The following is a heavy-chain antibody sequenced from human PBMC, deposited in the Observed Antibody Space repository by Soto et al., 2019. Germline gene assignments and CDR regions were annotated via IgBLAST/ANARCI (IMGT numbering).Heavy chain of an antibody. D-gene: IGHD3-22*01. CDR2: IYHTGSA. CDR1: GDSITSGGYS. J-gene: IGHJ4*02. CDR3: ARAHYGPSGYYFDS. Sequence: TLSLTCSASGDSITSGGYSRSWIRQPPRRGLEWIGYIYHTGSASYSPSLKGRVTISVDKSKNQFSLSLNSVTAADTAIYYCARAHYGPSGYYFDSWGQGSLVTVS. V-gene: IGHV4-30-2*01.